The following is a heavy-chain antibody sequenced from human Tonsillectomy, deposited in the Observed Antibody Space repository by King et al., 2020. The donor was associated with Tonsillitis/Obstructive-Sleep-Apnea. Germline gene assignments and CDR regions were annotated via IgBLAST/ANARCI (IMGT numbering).Heavy chain of an antibody. CDR1: EFSFTDAW. V-gene: IGHV3-15*01. D-gene: IGHD5-24*01. Sequence: VQLVESGGGLVKPGGSLRLSCAASEFSFTDAWMSWVRQAPGKGLEWVGRVRNKDSGGRTEFAASVKGRFTMSRDDSRNTMYLQMNGLETEDTVLYYCVEDVPHPLAQIDFWGRGTLVTVSS. J-gene: IGHJ4*02. CDR3: VEDVPHPLAQIDF. CDR2: VRNKDSGGRT.